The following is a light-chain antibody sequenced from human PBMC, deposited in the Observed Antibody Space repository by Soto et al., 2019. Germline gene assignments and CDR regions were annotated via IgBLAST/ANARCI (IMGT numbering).Light chain of an antibody. Sequence: EIVLTQSPATLSLSPGERATLSGRASQSFTSYLACYQQKPGQAPRLLIYDTSNRATGIPARFSGSGSGTDFTLTISSLEPEDFAVYYCQQRANWPRFTFGPGTKVDIK. V-gene: IGKV3-11*01. CDR2: DTS. CDR3: QQRANWPRFT. CDR1: QSFTSY. J-gene: IGKJ3*01.